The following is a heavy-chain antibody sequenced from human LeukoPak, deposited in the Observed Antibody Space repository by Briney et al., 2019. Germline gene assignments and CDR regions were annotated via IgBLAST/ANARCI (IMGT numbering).Heavy chain of an antibody. Sequence: GGSLRLSCAASGFTFSSYSMNWVRQAPGKGLEWVTSISSSSSYIYYADSVKGRFTISRDNAKNSLYLQMDSLRAEDTAVYYCARGAARRTVNFDYWGQGTLVTVSS. V-gene: IGHV3-21*01. D-gene: IGHD6-6*01. CDR2: ISSSSSYI. J-gene: IGHJ4*02. CDR1: GFTFSSYS. CDR3: ARGAARRTVNFDY.